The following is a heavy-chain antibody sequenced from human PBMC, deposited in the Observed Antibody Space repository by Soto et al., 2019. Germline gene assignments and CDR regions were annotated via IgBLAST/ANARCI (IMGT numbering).Heavy chain of an antibody. CDR1: GESVSGDRAA. CDR3: ATGMLIRVHHCPDV. V-gene: IGHV6-1*01. CDR2: SYYRSKWYI. D-gene: IGHD1-1*01. J-gene: IGHJ6*02. Sequence: SQALSVTCAIPGESVSGDRAAWNWIRQSPSRGLEWLGRSYYRSKWYIEYAPSVKSRMTITPDTSKNQVSLQLNYVTPEDTAVYYCATGMLIRVHHCPDVWGQGTPVTVSS.